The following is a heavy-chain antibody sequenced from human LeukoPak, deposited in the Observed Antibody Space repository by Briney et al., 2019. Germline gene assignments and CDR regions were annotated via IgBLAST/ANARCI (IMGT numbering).Heavy chain of an antibody. CDR1: GFTFNSYG. CDR3: ANAPPYYYDSSGFHVGDY. V-gene: IGHV3-30*18. CDR2: ISYDGSNK. J-gene: IGHJ4*02. Sequence: GGSLRLSCAASGFTFNSYGMHWVRQAPGKGLEWVAVISYDGSNKYYADSVKGRFTISRDNSKNTLYLQMNSLRREDTAVYYCANAPPYYYDSSGFHVGDYWGQGTLVTVSS. D-gene: IGHD3-22*01.